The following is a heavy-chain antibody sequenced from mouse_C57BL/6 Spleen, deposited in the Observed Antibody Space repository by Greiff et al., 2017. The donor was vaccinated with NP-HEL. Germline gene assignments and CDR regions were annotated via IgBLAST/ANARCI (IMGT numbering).Heavy chain of an antibody. CDR1: GYTFTEYT. CDR3: ARHEGVYYDYDAGFAY. CDR2: FYPGSGSI. V-gene: IGHV1-62-2*01. Sequence: QVQLKESGAELVKPGASVKLSCKASGYTFTEYTIHWVKQRSGQGLEWIGWFYPGSGSIKYNEKFKDKATLTADKSSSTVYMELSRLTSEDSAVYFCARHEGVYYDYDAGFAYWGQGTLVTVSA. D-gene: IGHD2-4*01. J-gene: IGHJ3*01.